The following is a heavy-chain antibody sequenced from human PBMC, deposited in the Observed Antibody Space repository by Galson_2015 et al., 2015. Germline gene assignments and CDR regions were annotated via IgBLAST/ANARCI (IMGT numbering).Heavy chain of an antibody. CDR1: GYTFASYG. V-gene: IGHV1-18*01. CDR3: ARSFPVYFGSYSSYMDV. CDR2: ISAYNGNT. D-gene: IGHD3-10*01. Sequence: SVKVSCKASGYTFASYGISWLRQAPGQGLEWMGWISAYNGNTNYAQNFQGRVTVTTDTSTTTAYMELRSLRSDDTAVYYCARSFPVYFGSYSSYMDVWGKGTTVTVSS. J-gene: IGHJ6*03.